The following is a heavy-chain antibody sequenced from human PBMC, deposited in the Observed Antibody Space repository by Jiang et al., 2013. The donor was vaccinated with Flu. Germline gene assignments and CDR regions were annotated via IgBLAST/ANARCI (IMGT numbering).Heavy chain of an antibody. CDR3: AREVGSGYSYGYDAFDI. Sequence: QTLSLTCAISGDSASSNSAAWNWIRQSPSRGLEWLGRTYYRSKWYNDYAVSVKSRITINPDTSKNQFSLQLNSVTPEDTAVYYCAREVGSGYSYGYDAFDIWGQGTMVTVSS. CDR2: TYYRSKWYN. CDR1: GDSASSNSAA. D-gene: IGHD5-18*01. V-gene: IGHV6-1*01. J-gene: IGHJ3*02.